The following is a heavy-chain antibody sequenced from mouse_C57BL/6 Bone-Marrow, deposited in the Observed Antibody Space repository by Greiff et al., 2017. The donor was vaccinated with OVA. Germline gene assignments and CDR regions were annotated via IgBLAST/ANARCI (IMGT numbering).Heavy chain of an antibody. V-gene: IGHV5-6*01. CDR3: ARITS. J-gene: IGHJ3*01. CDR1: GFTFSSYG. Sequence: EVQGVESGGDLVKPGGSLKLSCAASGFTFSSYGMSWVRQTPDKRLEWVATISSGGSYTYYPDSVKGRFTISRDNAKNTLYLQMSSLKSEDTAMYYCARITSWGQGTLVTVSA. CDR2: ISSGGSYT. D-gene: IGHD1-1*01.